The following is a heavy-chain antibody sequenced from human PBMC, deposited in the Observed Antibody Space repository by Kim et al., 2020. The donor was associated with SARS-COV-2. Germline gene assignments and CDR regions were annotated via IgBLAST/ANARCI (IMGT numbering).Heavy chain of an antibody. CDR3: ARGGTTGTTGYYYYYGMDV. J-gene: IGHJ6*02. V-gene: IGHV1-3*01. Sequence: ASVKVSCKASGYTFTSYAMHWVRQAPGQRLEWMGWINAGNGNTKYSQKFQGRVTITRDTSASTAYMELSSLRSEDTAVYYCARGGTTGTTGYYYYYGMDVWGQGTTLTVSS. D-gene: IGHD1-1*01. CDR2: INAGNGNT. CDR1: GYTFTSYA.